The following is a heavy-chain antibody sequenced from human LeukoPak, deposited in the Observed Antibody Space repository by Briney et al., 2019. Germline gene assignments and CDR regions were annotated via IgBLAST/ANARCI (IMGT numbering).Heavy chain of an antibody. D-gene: IGHD4-17*01. CDR2: ISAYNGDT. CDR3: ARDPDGDSDFDY. J-gene: IGHJ4*02. V-gene: IGHV1-18*01. CDR1: GYTFTTYG. Sequence: ASVKVSCKASGYTFTTYGISWVRQAPGQGLEWMGWISAYNGDTVYGQKFQGRVTMTTYTSTSTAYMELRSLSSDDTAVYYCARDPDGDSDFDYWGQGSLVTVSS.